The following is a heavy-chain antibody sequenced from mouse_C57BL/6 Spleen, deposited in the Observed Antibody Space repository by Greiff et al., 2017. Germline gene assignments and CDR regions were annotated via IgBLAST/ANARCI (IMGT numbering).Heavy chain of an antibody. CDR3: ARGLPPFDY. CDR2: IYPGDGDT. CDR1: GYAFSSSW. J-gene: IGHJ2*01. Sequence: VQLQQSGPELVKPGASVKISCKASGYAFSSSWMNWVKQRPGKGLEGIGRIYPGDGDTNYNGKFKGKATLTADKSSSTAYMQLSSLTSEDSAVYFCARGLPPFDYWGQGTTLTVSS. V-gene: IGHV1-82*01. D-gene: IGHD2-2*01.